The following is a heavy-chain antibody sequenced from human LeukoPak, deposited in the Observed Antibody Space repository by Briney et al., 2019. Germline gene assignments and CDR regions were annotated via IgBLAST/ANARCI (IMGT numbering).Heavy chain of an antibody. CDR3: ARDRPKYSFGLDPLEI. D-gene: IGHD5-18*01. CDR2: IYYSGST. J-gene: IGHJ3*02. V-gene: IGHV4-39*07. CDR1: GDSITSRTYY. Sequence: SETLSLTCTVSGDSITSRTYYWGWIRQPPGKGLEWIGTIYYSGSTYFNPSLKSRVTLSIDTSKNQFSLKLSSVTAADTAIYYCARDRPKYSFGLDPLEIWGQGTMVTVSS.